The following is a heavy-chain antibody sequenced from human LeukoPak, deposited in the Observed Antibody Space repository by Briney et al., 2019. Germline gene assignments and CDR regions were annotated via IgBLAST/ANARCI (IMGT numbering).Heavy chain of an antibody. Sequence: SETLSLTCTVSGGSISSSSYYWGWIRQPPGKGLEWIGSIYYGGSTYYSPSLKSRVTISVDTSKNQFSLKLSSVTAADTAVYYCAGEGNYALEHWGQGTLVTVSS. V-gene: IGHV4-39*01. CDR2: IYYGGST. J-gene: IGHJ1*01. CDR1: GGSISSSSYY. D-gene: IGHD1-7*01. CDR3: AGEGNYALEH.